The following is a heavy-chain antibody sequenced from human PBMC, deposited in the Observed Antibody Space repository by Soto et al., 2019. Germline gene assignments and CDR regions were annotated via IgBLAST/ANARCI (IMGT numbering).Heavy chain of an antibody. CDR2: ISVYNGNK. V-gene: IGHV1-18*01. Sequence: QLVKSGGEVEEPGASVQVSCNASGYTFNNYGITWVRQAPGQGLEWLGWISVYNGNKNYAKKVQGRVSMTADTSTSTAHMELRSLQSDDTAVYFCARVAITLIRGLKVDFYSMDVWGQGTTVTVSS. J-gene: IGHJ6*02. D-gene: IGHD3-10*01. CDR3: ARVAITLIRGLKVDFYSMDV. CDR1: GYTFNNYG.